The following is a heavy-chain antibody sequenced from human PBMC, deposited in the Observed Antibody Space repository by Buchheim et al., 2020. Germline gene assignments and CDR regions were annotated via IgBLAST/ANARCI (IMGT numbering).Heavy chain of an antibody. CDR2: IDNSGST. Sequence: QVQLQESGPGLVKPSQTLSLTCTVSGGSISNNDYYWTWIRQPPGRGLEWMGYIDNSGSTRYNPSLKSRVTISADTSTNQFSLSLTSVTAADTAVYYCARDVSYNYYYYGMDVWGQGTT. CDR3: ARDVSYNYYYYGMDV. J-gene: IGHJ6*02. CDR1: GGSISNNDYY. D-gene: IGHD3-16*01. V-gene: IGHV4-30-4*01.